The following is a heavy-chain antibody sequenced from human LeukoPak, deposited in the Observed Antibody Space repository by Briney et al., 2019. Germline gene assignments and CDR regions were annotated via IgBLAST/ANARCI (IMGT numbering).Heavy chain of an antibody. J-gene: IGHJ1*01. D-gene: IGHD2-2*01. Sequence: GGSLRLSCAASGFIFKKYLMNWVRQAAGKEVKGLANSKEDGSETYYADPAKGLFTISRDNATNSLYLQMNTLRAEDTAVYYCASYSSSIAREFQYWGQGTLVTVSS. V-gene: IGHV3-7*01. CDR1: GFIFKKYL. CDR3: ASYSSSIAREFQY. CDR2: SKEDGSET.